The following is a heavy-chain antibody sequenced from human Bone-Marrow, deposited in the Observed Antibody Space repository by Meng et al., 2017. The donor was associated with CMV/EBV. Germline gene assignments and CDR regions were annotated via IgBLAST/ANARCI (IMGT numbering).Heavy chain of an antibody. CDR2: IKQDGSEK. J-gene: IGHJ4*02. Sequence: GESLKIYCAASGFTFSSYEMNWVRQAPGKGLEWVANIKQDGSEKYYVDSVKGRFTISRDNAKNSLFLQMDSLRVEDTAVYYCARDRERASSGWDPGIDYWGQGTLVTVSS. V-gene: IGHV3-7*01. CDR1: GFTFSSYE. D-gene: IGHD6-19*01. CDR3: ARDRERASSGWDPGIDY.